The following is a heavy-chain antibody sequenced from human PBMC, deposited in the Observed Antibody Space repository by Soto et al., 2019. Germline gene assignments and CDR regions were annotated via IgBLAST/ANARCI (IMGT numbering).Heavy chain of an antibody. Sequence: QVPLVQSGAEVKKPGASMRVSCKASGNFFLAYKFNWVRQVPGQGLEWMGWMDPKNGDTDYSQKFQGSVSMTWNTSISTDYLELSSLRPDDTAIYYCARETAVGLSDLLTRSRVDYYYMALWGQGTTVTVSS. CDR3: ARETAVGLSDLLTRSRVDYYYMAL. D-gene: IGHD3-9*01. J-gene: IGHJ6*03. V-gene: IGHV1-8*01. CDR1: GNFFLAYK. CDR2: MDPKNGDT.